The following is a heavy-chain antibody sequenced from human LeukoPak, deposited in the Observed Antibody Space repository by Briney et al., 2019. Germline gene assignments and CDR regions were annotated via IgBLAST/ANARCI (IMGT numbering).Heavy chain of an antibody. Sequence: PSETLSLTCTVSGGSISSYYWSWIRQPAGKGLEWIGRIYTSGSTNYNPSLKSRVTMSVDTSKNQFSLKLSSVTAADTAVYYCARAKVVVVPAAIADYYYYYMDVWGKGTTVTISS. J-gene: IGHJ6*03. CDR1: GGSISSYY. CDR3: ARAKVVVVPAAIADYYYYYMDV. D-gene: IGHD2-2*01. CDR2: IYTSGST. V-gene: IGHV4-4*07.